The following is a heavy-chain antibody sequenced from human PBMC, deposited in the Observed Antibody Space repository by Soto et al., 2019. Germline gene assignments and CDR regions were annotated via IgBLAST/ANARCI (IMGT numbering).Heavy chain of an antibody. Sequence: QVQLVESGGGVVQPGRSLRLSCAASGFTFTTCGMHWVRQAPGKGLEWVPLISHDGSNKYYAESVKGRFTISRDNSKNTLNLQMSSLRAEDTAVYYCASNYYDFWSGYYDYYYLDVWGKGTTVTVSS. D-gene: IGHD3-3*01. CDR2: ISHDGSNK. CDR1: GFTFTTCG. J-gene: IGHJ6*03. V-gene: IGHV3-30*03. CDR3: ASNYYDFWSGYYDYYYLDV.